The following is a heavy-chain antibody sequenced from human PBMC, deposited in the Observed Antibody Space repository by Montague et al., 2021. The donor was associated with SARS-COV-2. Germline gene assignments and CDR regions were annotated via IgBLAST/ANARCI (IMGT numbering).Heavy chain of an antibody. V-gene: IGHV4-61*02. CDR3: ASAHCGGDCY. CDR1: GASISYGSYF. J-gene: IGHJ4*02. Sequence: TLSLTCTVSGASISYGSYFWTWIRQPAGKVLEWIGRIHTSGSTNYKSPLKRRVAISIDTSKVQFSLVFSSVTAADTTVYYCASAHCGGDCYSGQGTLVTVSS. CDR2: IHTSGST. D-gene: IGHD2-21*02.